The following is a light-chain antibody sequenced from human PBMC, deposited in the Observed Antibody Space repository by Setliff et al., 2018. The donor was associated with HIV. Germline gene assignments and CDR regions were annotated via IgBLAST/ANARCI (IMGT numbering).Light chain of an antibody. CDR2: RDT. CDR3: QVWDSSIHVV. CDR1: NIVSKS. J-gene: IGLJ2*01. Sequence: SYELTQPLSVSVALGQTARITYGGTNIVSKSVHWYQQKPGQAPVLVIYRDTNRPSGIPERFSGSNSGNTATLTISRAQAGDEADYYCQVWDSSIHVVFGGGTKVTVL. V-gene: IGLV3-9*01.